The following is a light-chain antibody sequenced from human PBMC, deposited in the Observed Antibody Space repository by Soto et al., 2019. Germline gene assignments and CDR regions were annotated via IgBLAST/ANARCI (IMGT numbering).Light chain of an antibody. Sequence: DIQMTQSPSSLSACVGDRGTITCQASQNINNYLNLYQQKPGRAPKLLIYDASNLEAGVPSRFRGSGSGTDFTFTISRLQPEDIATYYCQQYENLPTFGQGTRLEIK. CDR1: QNINNY. J-gene: IGKJ5*01. CDR2: DAS. CDR3: QQYENLPT. V-gene: IGKV1-33*01.